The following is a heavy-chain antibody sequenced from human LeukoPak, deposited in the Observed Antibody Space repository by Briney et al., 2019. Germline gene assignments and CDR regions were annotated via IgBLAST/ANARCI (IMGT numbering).Heavy chain of an antibody. CDR2: IWYDGSNK. D-gene: IGHD3-22*01. CDR3: ARDGDYYDSSGARGTPFDY. V-gene: IGHV3-33*01. Sequence: PGGSPRLSCAASGFTFSSYGMHWVRQAPGKGLEWVAVIWYDGSNKYYADSVKGRFTISRDNSKNTLYLQMNSLRAEDTAVYYCARDGDYYDSSGARGTPFDYWGQGTLVTVSS. J-gene: IGHJ4*02. CDR1: GFTFSSYG.